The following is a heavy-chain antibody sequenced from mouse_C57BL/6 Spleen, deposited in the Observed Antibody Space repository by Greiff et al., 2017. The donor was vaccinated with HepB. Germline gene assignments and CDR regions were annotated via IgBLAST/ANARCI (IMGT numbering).Heavy chain of an antibody. CDR3: AREGGNSYYYAMEY. CDR2: IDPSDSET. CDR1: GYTFTSYW. J-gene: IGHJ4*01. V-gene: IGHV1-52*01. Sequence: QVQLQQSGAELVRPGSSVKLSCKASGYTFTSYWMHWVKQRPIQGLEWIGNIDPSDSETHYNQKFKDKATLTVDKSSSTAYMQLSSLTSEDSAVYYCAREGGNSYYYAMEYWGQRPSVTISA. D-gene: IGHD2-1*01.